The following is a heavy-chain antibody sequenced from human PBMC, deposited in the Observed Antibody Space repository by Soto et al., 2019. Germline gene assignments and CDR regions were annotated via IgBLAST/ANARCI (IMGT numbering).Heavy chain of an antibody. V-gene: IGHV3-30*18. CDR1: GFTFSSYG. J-gene: IGHJ6*02. D-gene: IGHD3-10*01. CDR2: ISYDGSNK. Sequence: PGGSLRLSCAASGFTFSSYGMHWVRQAPGKGLEWVAVISYDGSNKYYADSVKGRFTISRDNSKNTLYLQMNSLRAEDTAVYYCAKDYRSGSYYEYLKYYYGMDVWGQGTTVTVSS. CDR3: AKDYRSGSYYEYLKYYYGMDV.